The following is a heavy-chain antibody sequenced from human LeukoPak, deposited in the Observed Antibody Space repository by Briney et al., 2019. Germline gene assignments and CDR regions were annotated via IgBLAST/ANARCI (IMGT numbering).Heavy chain of an antibody. CDR1: GGSISSYY. V-gene: IGHV4-59*01. CDR2: IYYSGSK. CDR3: ARSLPYNCGGDWWGAFDI. D-gene: IGHD2-21*02. J-gene: IGHJ3*02. Sequence: LETLSLTCTVPGGSISSYYGSWIRQPTGKGLEWIGYIYYSGSKKYNPSLKSRVTISIDKSKNQFSLKLNSVTAADTAVYYCARSLPYNCGGDWWGAFDIWGQGTPVTVSS.